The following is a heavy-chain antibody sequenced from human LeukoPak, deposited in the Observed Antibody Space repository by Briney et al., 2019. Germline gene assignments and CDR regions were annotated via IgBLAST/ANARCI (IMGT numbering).Heavy chain of an antibody. CDR1: GFTFSSYP. CDR2: ISGSGGST. V-gene: IGHV3-23*01. D-gene: IGHD3-3*01. CDR3: AKRRDFWSGYYR. Sequence: PGGSLRLSCAASGFTFSSYPMSWLRQAPGKGLEWVSAISGSGGSTYYADPVKGRFTISRDNSKNTLYLQMNSVRAEDTAVYYCAKRRDFWSGYYRWGQGTLVTVSS. J-gene: IGHJ4*02.